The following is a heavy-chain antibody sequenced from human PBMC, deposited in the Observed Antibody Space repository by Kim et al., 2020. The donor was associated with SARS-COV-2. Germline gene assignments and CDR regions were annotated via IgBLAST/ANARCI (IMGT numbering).Heavy chain of an antibody. CDR3: AKDLRYCSGGSCYSVPYCYYGMDV. CDR1: GFTFSTYG. Sequence: GGSLRLSCTASGFTFSTYGMHWVRQAPGKGLEWVAVISYDGNNKYYAESVKGRFTISRGNSKNTLYMQMNSLRAEDTAVYYCAKDLRYCSGGSCYSVPYCYYGMDVWGQGTTVTVSS. CDR2: ISYDGNNK. J-gene: IGHJ6*02. D-gene: IGHD2-15*01. V-gene: IGHV3-30*18.